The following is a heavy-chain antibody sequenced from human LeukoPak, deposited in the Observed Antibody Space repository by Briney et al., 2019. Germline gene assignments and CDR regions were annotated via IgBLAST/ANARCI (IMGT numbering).Heavy chain of an antibody. V-gene: IGHV3-23*01. D-gene: IGHD5-18*01. J-gene: IGHJ4*02. Sequence: GGSLRLSCAAPGFTFNTFAMSWVRQAPGKGVEWVSAISATGGAIYYVDSVKGRFTISRDDSQKTLYLQMNSLRVEDTAIYYCAKRAPLERGYTYGGVFDYWGQGSLVTVSS. CDR1: GFTFNTFA. CDR2: ISATGGAI. CDR3: AKRAPLERGYTYGGVFDY.